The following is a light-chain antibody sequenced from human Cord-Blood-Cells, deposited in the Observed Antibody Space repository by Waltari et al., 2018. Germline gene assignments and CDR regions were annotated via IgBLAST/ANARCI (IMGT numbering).Light chain of an antibody. CDR2: DVS. CDR3: SSYTSSSTYV. V-gene: IGLV2-14*03. J-gene: IGLJ1*01. CDR1: SSDAGGFNH. Sequence: QSALTQPASVSGSPGTSITISCTATSSDAGGFNHVSWYQHHPGKAPKLMIYDVSNRPSGVSNRFSGSKSGNTASLTISGLQAEDEADYYCSSYTSSSTYVFGTGTKVTVL.